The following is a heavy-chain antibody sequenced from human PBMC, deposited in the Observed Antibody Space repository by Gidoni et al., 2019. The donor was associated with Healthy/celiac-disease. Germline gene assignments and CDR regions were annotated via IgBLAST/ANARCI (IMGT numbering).Heavy chain of an antibody. CDR1: GFTFSSYA. D-gene: IGHD2-2*01. V-gene: IGHV3-23*01. J-gene: IGHJ6*02. CDR2: ISGSGGST. Sequence: EVPLLESGGGLVQPGGSLRLSCAASGFTFSSYAMSWVRQAPGKGLEWVSAISGSGGSTYYADSVKGRFTISRDNSKNTLYLQMNSLRAEDTAVYYCAKTKVPAAKHYYYYGMDVWGQGTTVTVSS. CDR3: AKTKVPAAKHYYYYGMDV.